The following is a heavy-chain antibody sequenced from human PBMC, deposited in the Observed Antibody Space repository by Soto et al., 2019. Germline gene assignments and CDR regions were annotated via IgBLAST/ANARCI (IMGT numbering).Heavy chain of an antibody. D-gene: IGHD5-12*01. CDR1: GDSISNYY. CDR2: IYYSGST. J-gene: IGHJ4*02. CDR3: ARGFSGYDLGSFDY. V-gene: IGHV4-59*01. Sequence: SETLSLTCSVSGDSISNYYWSWIRQPPGKGLEWIGYIYYSGSTNYNPSLKSRVTISVDTSKNQFSLKLSSVTAADTAVYYCARGFSGYDLGSFDYWGQGTLVTVSS.